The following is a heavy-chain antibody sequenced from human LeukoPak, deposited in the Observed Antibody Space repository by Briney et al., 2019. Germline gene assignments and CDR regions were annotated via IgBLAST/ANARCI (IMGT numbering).Heavy chain of an antibody. CDR2: TGLSSSYI. CDR3: ARERSYCSGATCSLDL. Sequence: AGGSLRLSCAASGFSLSIYDMVWVRQAPGKGLEWIASTGLSSSYIGYADSVKGRFTISRDNGENSVYLQMNSLRAEDTAVYFCARERSYCSGATCSLDLWGQGTLVTSPQ. D-gene: IGHD2-15*01. CDR1: GFSLSIYD. V-gene: IGHV3-21*01. J-gene: IGHJ5*02.